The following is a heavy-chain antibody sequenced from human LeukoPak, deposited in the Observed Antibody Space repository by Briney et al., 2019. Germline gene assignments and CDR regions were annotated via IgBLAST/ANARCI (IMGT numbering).Heavy chain of an antibody. CDR2: ISSSGSTI. CDR1: GFSFSTYE. Sequence: GGSLRLSCAASGFSFSTYEMNWVRQAPGKGLEWVSYISSSGSTIYYADSVKGRFTISRDSAKNSLYLQMNSLRAEDTAVYYCARAGLRFLEWFGASDVWGKGTTVTVSS. CDR3: ARAGLRFLEWFGASDV. J-gene: IGHJ6*04. D-gene: IGHD3-3*01. V-gene: IGHV3-48*03.